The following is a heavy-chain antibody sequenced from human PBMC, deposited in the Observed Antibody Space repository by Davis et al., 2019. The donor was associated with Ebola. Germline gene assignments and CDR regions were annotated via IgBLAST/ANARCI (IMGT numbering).Heavy chain of an antibody. Sequence: PGGSLRLSCAVSGFTFSTHIMHWVRQAPGKGLEWVAVISYDGSIKYYADSVKGRFTISRDNARKSLYLDMNSLRAEDTAIYYCATDNWGPALWGQGTLLTVSS. CDR1: GFTFSTHI. J-gene: IGHJ4*02. CDR3: ATDNWGPAL. V-gene: IGHV3-30-3*01. CDR2: ISYDGSIK. D-gene: IGHD7-27*01.